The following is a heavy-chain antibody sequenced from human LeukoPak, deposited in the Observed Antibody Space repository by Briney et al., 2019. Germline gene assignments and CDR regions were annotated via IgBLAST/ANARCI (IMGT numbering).Heavy chain of an antibody. D-gene: IGHD3-3*01. V-gene: IGHV3-7*01. J-gene: IGHJ4*02. CDR1: GFTFSSYW. CDR3: ARVSPVLRFLEWYDTGYYFDY. Sequence: GSPRLSCAASGFTFSSYWMSWVRQAPGKGLEWVANIKQDGSEKYYVDSVKGQFTISRDNAKNSLYLQMNSLRAEDTAVYYCARVSPVLRFLEWYDTGYYFDYWGQGTLVTVSS. CDR2: IKQDGSEK.